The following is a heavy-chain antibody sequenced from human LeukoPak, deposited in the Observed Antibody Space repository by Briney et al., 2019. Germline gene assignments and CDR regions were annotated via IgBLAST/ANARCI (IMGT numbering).Heavy chain of an antibody. Sequence: PSETLSLTCTVSGGSISSYYWSWIRQPPGKGLEWIGYIYYSGSTNHNPSLKSRVTISVDTSKNQFSLKLSSVTAADTAVYYCARGYYYDGSGPPGYWGQGTLVTVSS. CDR2: IYYSGST. J-gene: IGHJ4*02. CDR1: GGSISSYY. D-gene: IGHD3-22*01. CDR3: ARGYYYDGSGPPGY. V-gene: IGHV4-59*01.